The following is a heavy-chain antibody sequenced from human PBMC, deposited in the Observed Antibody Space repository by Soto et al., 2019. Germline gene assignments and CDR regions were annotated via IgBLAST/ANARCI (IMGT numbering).Heavy chain of an antibody. CDR1: GGTFSSYA. V-gene: IGHV1-69*13. J-gene: IGHJ3*02. CDR2: IIPIFGTA. CDR3: AREDSSGYSDAFDI. D-gene: IGHD3-22*01. Sequence: SVKVSCKASGGTFSSYAISWVRQAPGQGLEWMGGIIPIFGTANYAQKFQGRVTITADESTSTAYMELSSLRSEDTAVYYCAREDSSGYSDAFDIWGQGTMVTVS.